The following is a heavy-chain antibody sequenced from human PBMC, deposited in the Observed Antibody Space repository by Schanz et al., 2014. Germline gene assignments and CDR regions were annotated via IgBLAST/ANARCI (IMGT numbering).Heavy chain of an antibody. V-gene: IGHV1-46*01. J-gene: IGHJ3*02. D-gene: IGHD3-3*01. CDR2: INPYDDTI. CDR3: VTEERMESGSWAKAFDI. CDR1: NYIFTKYY. Sequence: QVQLVQSGAEVKKPGASVKLSCKASNYIFTKYYIHCVRQAPGQGLEWMGLINPYDDTIDYAKKFQGRFTMARDTTTTTVYMELSSLRSDDTAIYYSVTEERMESGSWAKAFDIWGQGTWVTVSS.